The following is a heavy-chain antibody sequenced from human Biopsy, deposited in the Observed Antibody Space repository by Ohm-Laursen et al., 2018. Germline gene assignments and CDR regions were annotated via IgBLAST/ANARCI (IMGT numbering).Heavy chain of an antibody. J-gene: IGHJ6*02. CDR2: IYYSGST. CDR3: ARATNSTGWPYYFYGMDV. Sequence: SETLSLTCTVSGGSISSDYWSWIRQTPGKGLEWIGYIYYSGSTNYNPSLKSRVTISVDTSKNQFSLRLNSVTAADTAAYYCARATNSTGWPYYFYGMDVWGQGTTVTVSS. CDR1: GGSISSDY. D-gene: IGHD2/OR15-2a*01. V-gene: IGHV4-59*01.